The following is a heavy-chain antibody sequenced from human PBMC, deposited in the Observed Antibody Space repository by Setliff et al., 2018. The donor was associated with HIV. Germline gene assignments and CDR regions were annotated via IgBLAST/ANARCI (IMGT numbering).Heavy chain of an antibody. V-gene: IGHV3-15*01. CDR1: GFTFSDAW. CDR3: VSHKSGYYFNHNYFYMDV. Sequence: PGGSLRLSCAASGFTFSDAWMSWVRQAPGKGLEWVGRIKTKVDGGTTDYAAPVKDRFLISRDDSKNTLYLQMNSLKTEDTAVFYCVSHKSGYYFNHNYFYMDVWGKGTTVTVSS. J-gene: IGHJ6*03. D-gene: IGHD3-22*01. CDR2: IKTKVDGGTT.